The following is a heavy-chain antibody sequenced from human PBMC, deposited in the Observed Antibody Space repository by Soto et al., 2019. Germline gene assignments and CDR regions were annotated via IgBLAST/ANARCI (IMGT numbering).Heavy chain of an antibody. CDR1: GDSVSSNSAA. CDR2: TYYRSRWYN. CDR3: ARGLRIVGTTFFDY. V-gene: IGHV6-1*01. Sequence: SQTLSLTCAISGDSVSSNSAAWNWIRLSPSRGLEWLARTYYRSRWYNDYTVSVRSRITVNPDTSKNQFSLQLSSVTAEDTAVYYCARGLRIVGTTFFDYWGQGTLVTVSS. J-gene: IGHJ4*02. D-gene: IGHD1-26*01.